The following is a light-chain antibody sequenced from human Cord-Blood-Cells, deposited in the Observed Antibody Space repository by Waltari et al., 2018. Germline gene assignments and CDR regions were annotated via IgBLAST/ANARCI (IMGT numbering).Light chain of an antibody. Sequence: DIQMTQSPSSLSGSVGDRVTITCRASQSISSYLNWYQQQPGKAPKLLIYAAPSLQSGVPSRFSGSGSGTDFTLTISSLQPEDFATYYCQQSYSTPPYSFGQGTKLEIK. CDR2: AAP. V-gene: IGKV1-39*01. CDR1: QSISSY. J-gene: IGKJ2*03. CDR3: QQSYSTPPYS.